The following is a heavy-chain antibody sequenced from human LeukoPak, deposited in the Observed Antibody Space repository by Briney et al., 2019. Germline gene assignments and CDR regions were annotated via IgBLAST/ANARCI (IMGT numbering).Heavy chain of an antibody. CDR2: ISYDGSHK. D-gene: IGHD2-21*02. Sequence: GGSLRLSCAASGFTFSRHAMHWVRQAPGKGLEWVAAISYDGSHKFYADSVKGRFTISRDNSNSTLFLQLNSLRPEATAVYYCARVYCGADCYNNYYYGMDVWGQGTTVTVSS. CDR1: GFTFSRHA. CDR3: ARVYCGADCYNNYYYGMDV. V-gene: IGHV3-30*04. J-gene: IGHJ6*02.